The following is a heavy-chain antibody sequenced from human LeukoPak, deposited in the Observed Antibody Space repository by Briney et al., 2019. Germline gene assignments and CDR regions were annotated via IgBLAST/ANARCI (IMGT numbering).Heavy chain of an antibody. CDR3: ARWRSMVRGVTATDNWFDP. CDR1: GGSVSSGSYY. CDR2: IYYSGST. D-gene: IGHD3-10*01. V-gene: IGHV4-61*01. J-gene: IGHJ5*02. Sequence: SETLSLTCTVSGGSVSSGSYYWSWIRQPPGKGLEWIGYIYYSGSTNYNPSLRSRVTISVDTSKNQFSLKLSSVTAADTAVYYCARWRSMVRGVTATDNWFDPWGQGTLVTVSP.